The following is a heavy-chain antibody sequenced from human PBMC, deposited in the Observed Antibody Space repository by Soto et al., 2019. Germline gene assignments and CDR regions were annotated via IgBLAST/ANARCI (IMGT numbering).Heavy chain of an antibody. Sequence: GGSLRLSYAASGFTFSSYAMSWVRQAPGKGLELVSAISGSGGRTYYADSVKGRFTIARDNSKNTLYLQMNSLRAEDTVVYYCARDLVKKDYSDSSGYPTPAYYYYGMDVWGQGTTVTVSS. CDR3: ARDLVKKDYSDSSGYPTPAYYYYGMDV. V-gene: IGHV3-23*01. CDR2: ISGSGGRT. D-gene: IGHD3-22*01. CDR1: GFTFSSYA. J-gene: IGHJ6*02.